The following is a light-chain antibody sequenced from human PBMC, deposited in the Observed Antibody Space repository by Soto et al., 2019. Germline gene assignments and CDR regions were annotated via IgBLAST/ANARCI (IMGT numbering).Light chain of an antibody. Sequence: EIVLTQSPGTLSLSPGERATLSCRASQSVSSSYLAWYQQKPGQAPRLLIYGASRRATGIPDRISGSGSGTDFTLTISSLQPEDVATYYCQKYNSAPFTFGPGTKVDIK. CDR1: QSVSSSY. CDR3: QKYNSAPFT. J-gene: IGKJ3*01. V-gene: IGKV3-20*01. CDR2: GAS.